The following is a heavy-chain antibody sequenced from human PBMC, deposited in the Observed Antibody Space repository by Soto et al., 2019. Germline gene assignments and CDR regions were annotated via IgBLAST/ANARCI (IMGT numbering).Heavy chain of an antibody. Sequence: ASVKVSCKASGYTFTTYAVHWVRQAPGQRPEWMGWSNAGNGNTKYSQKFQGRVTITMDTSATTAYMELSSLRSEDTAVYYCARDRLRGYDSSGLYSWGQGTMVTVSS. CDR1: GYTFTTYA. V-gene: IGHV1-3*01. CDR2: SNAGNGNT. D-gene: IGHD3-22*01. J-gene: IGHJ4*02. CDR3: ARDRLRGYDSSGLYS.